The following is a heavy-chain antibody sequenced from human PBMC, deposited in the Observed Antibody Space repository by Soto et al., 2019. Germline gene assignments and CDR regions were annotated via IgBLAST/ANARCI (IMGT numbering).Heavy chain of an antibody. CDR3: ATRGTRRVGYYYGMDV. D-gene: IGHD6-6*01. J-gene: IGHJ6*02. CDR2: IYYSGST. Sequence: PSETLSLTCTFSCGSVNSGSYYWSWIRQPPGKGLEWIGYIYYSGSTNYNPSLKSRVTISVDTSKNQVSLKLSSVTAADTAVYYCATRGTRRVGYYYGMDVWGQGTTVTVSS. CDR1: CGSVNSGSYY. V-gene: IGHV4-61*01.